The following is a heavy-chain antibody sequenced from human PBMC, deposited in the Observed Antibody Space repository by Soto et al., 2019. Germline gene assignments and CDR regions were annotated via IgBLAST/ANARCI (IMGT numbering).Heavy chain of an antibody. V-gene: IGHV1-46*01. D-gene: IGHD2-8*02. CDR3: SRQLAAGDV. CDR1: GYTFINYY. J-gene: IGHJ4*02. CDR2: INPTGGST. Sequence: QVHLVQSGAEVKKPGASVKVSCKASGYTFINYYIHWVRQAPGHGLELMAIINPTGGSTNYAQKFQGRLTLTMDTSTSTVYMELSSLTSEDTDMYYCSRQLAAGDVWGQGTLVTVSS.